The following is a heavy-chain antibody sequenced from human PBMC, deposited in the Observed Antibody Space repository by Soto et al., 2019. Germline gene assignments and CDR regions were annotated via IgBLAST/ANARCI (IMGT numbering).Heavy chain of an antibody. CDR3: AKDLIAVAGIDYYYGMDV. J-gene: IGHJ6*02. D-gene: IGHD6-19*01. V-gene: IGHV3-30*18. Sequence: SLRLSFEPSGFTFSIYGMHWIRQAPGKGLEWVAVISYDGSNKYYAETVKGRFTISRDNSKNSLYLQMNSLIAEDTAVYYCAKDLIAVAGIDYYYGMDVWGQGT. CDR2: ISYDGSNK. CDR1: GFTFSIYG.